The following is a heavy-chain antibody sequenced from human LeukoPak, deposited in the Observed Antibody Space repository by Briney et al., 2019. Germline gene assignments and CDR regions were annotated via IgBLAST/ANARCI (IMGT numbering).Heavy chain of an antibody. CDR2: INHSGST. J-gene: IGHJ4*02. CDR1: VGSFSGYY. D-gene: IGHD1-26*01. CDR3: ARFVYRRSSGRYPVAGQYYFDY. Sequence: PSETLALTCAVYVGSFSGYYWDWVRQPPEKGLEWVGEINHSGSTNYNPSVKSRVTMSVDTSKNQCSPKLTSESDADTAVYYCARFVYRRSSGRYPVAGQYYFDYGGQGTLVTVSS. V-gene: IGHV4-34*01.